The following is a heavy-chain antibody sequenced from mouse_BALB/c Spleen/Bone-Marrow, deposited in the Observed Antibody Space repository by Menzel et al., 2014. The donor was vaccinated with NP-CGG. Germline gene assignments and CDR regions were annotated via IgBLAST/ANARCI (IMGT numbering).Heavy chain of an antibody. CDR2: INPSTGYT. D-gene: IGHD2-1*01. J-gene: IGHJ4*01. Sequence: QVQLQQSGAELAKPGASVKMSCKASGYTFISYWMHWVKQRPGQGLEWIGYINPSTGYTEYNQKFKDKATLTADKSSSTAYMQLSSLTSEDSAVYYCATLYYGNSYYYAMDYWGQGTSVTVSS. CDR1: GYTFISYW. CDR3: ATLYYGNSYYYAMDY. V-gene: IGHV1-7*01.